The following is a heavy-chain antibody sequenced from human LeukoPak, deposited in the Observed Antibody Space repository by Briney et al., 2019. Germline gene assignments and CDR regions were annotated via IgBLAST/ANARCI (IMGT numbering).Heavy chain of an antibody. CDR1: GFAFSSYS. Sequence: AGGSLRLSCAASGFAFSSYSMNWVRQAPGKGLEWVSSISSSSSYIYYADSVKGRFTISRDNAKNSLYLQMNSLRAEDTAVYYCAREGQYSSGGFDYWGQGTLVTVSP. J-gene: IGHJ4*02. CDR3: AREGQYSSGGFDY. D-gene: IGHD6-19*01. V-gene: IGHV3-21*01. CDR2: ISSSSSYI.